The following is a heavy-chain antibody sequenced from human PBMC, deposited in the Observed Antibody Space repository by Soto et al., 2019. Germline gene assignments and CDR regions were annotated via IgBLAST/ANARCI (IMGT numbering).Heavy chain of an antibody. CDR2: ISGSGGST. V-gene: IGHV3-23*01. D-gene: IGHD2-8*01. CDR3: AKISFTNVVCYCPTKTVAQYFYGMDV. CDR1: GFTFSSYA. J-gene: IGHJ6*02. Sequence: GSLRLSCAASGFTFSSYAMSWVRQAPGKGPEWVSAISGSGGSTYYADSVKGRFTISRDNSKNTLYLQMNSLRAEDTAVYYCAKISFTNVVCYCPTKTVAQYFYGMDVWGLGTTVTVSS.